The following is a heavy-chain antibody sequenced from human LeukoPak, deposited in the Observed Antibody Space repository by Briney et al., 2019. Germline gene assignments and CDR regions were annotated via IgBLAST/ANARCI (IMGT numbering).Heavy chain of an antibody. CDR3: ARRGYSSSWYLAFDI. CDR2: IYYSGST. J-gene: IGHJ3*02. V-gene: IGHV4-59*01. D-gene: IGHD6-13*01. Sequence: SETLSLTCTVSGGSISIYYWSWLRQPPGKGLEWIGYIYYSGSTNYNPSLKSRVTISVDTSKNQFSLKLSSVTAADTAVYYCARRGYSSSWYLAFDIWGQGTMVTVSS. CDR1: GGSISIYY.